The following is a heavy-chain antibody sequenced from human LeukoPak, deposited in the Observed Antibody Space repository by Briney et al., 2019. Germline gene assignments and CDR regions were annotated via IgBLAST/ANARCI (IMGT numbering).Heavy chain of an antibody. CDR2: ITRSSYV. Sequence: GGSLRLSCAASGFTFNTYSMNWVRQAPGKGLEWVSSITRSSYVYYADSVKGRFTISRDNAKNSLYLQINSLRAEDTAVYYCAKEEIYYDSGGYYLGFDYWGQGTLVTVSS. CDR1: GFTFNTYS. CDR3: AKEEIYYDSGGYYLGFDY. D-gene: IGHD3-22*01. J-gene: IGHJ4*02. V-gene: IGHV3-21*01.